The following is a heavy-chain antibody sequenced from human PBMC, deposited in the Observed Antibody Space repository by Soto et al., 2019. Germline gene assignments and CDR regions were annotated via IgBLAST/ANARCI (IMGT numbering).Heavy chain of an antibody. J-gene: IGHJ4*02. D-gene: IGHD4-17*01. CDR1: GFTFSSYA. V-gene: IGHV3-30-3*01. Sequence: ESGGGVVQPGRSLRLSCAASGFTFSSYAMHWVRQAPGKGLEWVAVISYDGSNKYYADSVKGRFTISRDNSKNTLYLQMNSLRAEDTAVYYCARDSAYGDYVAGDYWGQGTLVTVSS. CDR2: ISYDGSNK. CDR3: ARDSAYGDYVAGDY.